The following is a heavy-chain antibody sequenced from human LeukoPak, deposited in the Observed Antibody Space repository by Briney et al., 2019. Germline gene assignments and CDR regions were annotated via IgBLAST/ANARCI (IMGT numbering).Heavy chain of an antibody. CDR2: INPSGGST. Sequence: GASVKVSCKASGYTFTSYYIHWVRQAPGQGLEWMGIINPSGGSTRYAQKFQGRVTMTRDMSTSTVYMELSSLRSEDTAVYYCARARAGRTMATPSDWGQGTLVTVSS. D-gene: IGHD5-24*01. CDR1: GYTFTSYY. J-gene: IGHJ4*02. CDR3: ARARAGRTMATPSD. V-gene: IGHV1-46*01.